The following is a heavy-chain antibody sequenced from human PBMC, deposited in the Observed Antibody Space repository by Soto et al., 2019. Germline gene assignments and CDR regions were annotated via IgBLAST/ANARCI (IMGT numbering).Heavy chain of an antibody. CDR1: GFTFSDNA. J-gene: IGHJ4*02. D-gene: IGHD2-15*01. V-gene: IGHV3-30-3*01. CDR2: ISYDGSNK. CDR3: ARGVLVVVAATPLDY. Sequence: QVQLVESGGGVVQPGRSLRLSCAASGFTFSDNAMHWVRQAPGKGLEWVAVISYDGSNKYYGDSVKGRFTISRDNSNNALYLQMNSLRAEDTAVYYCARGVLVVVAATPLDYWGQGTLVTVSS.